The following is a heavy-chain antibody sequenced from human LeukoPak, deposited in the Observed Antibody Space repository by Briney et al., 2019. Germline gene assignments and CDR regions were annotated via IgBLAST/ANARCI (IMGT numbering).Heavy chain of an antibody. CDR1: GGSISSYY. CDR2: IYSSGST. Sequence: SETLSLTCTVSGGSISSYYWSWIRQPAGKGLEWIGRIYSSGSTNYNPSLRSRVTMSVDTSKSHFSLKLRSVTAADTAMYYCASQGTWYDAFDIWGQGTMVTVSS. V-gene: IGHV4-4*07. CDR3: ASQGTWYDAFDI. J-gene: IGHJ3*02. D-gene: IGHD6-13*01.